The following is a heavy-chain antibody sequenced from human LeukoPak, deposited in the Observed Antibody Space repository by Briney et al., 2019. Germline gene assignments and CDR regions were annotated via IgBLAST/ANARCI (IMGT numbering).Heavy chain of an antibody. CDR1: GFTVSSSY. CDR3: ARGSGWSGVEY. CDR2: IYSGGST. D-gene: IGHD6-19*01. Sequence: GGSLRLSCAAPGFTVSSSYMSWVRQAPGKGLEWVSVIYSGGSTYYADSVKSRFTISRDNSKNTLYLQMNSLRAEDTAVYYCARGSGWSGVEYWGQGTLVTVSS. V-gene: IGHV3-53*01. J-gene: IGHJ4*02.